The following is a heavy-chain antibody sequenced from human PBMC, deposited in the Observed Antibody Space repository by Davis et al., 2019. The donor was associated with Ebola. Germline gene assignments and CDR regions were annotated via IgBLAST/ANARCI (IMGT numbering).Heavy chain of an antibody. V-gene: IGHV4-39*07. Sequence: SETLSLTCTVSGGSISSSSYYWGWIRQPPGKGLEWIGSIYYSGSTYYNPSLKSRVTISVDKSKNQFSLKLSSVTAADTAVYYCARISKGALFFDYWGQGTLVTVSS. D-gene: IGHD1-26*01. CDR2: IYYSGST. CDR1: GGSISSSSYY. J-gene: IGHJ4*02. CDR3: ARISKGALFFDY.